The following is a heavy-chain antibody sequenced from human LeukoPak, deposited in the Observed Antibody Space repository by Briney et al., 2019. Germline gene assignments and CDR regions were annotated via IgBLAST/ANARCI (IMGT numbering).Heavy chain of an antibody. D-gene: IGHD3-10*01. J-gene: IGHJ3*02. CDR3: ARLSPAMGSGTYYLDAFDI. CDR2: IDPSDSYT. Sequence: GESLKISCKGSGYSFINYWISWVRQMPGKGLEWMGRIDPSDSYTNYSPSFQSHVTISADKSISTAYLQWSSLKASDTAMYYCARLSPAMGSGTYYLDAFDIWGQGTMVTVPS. V-gene: IGHV5-10-1*01. CDR1: GYSFINYW.